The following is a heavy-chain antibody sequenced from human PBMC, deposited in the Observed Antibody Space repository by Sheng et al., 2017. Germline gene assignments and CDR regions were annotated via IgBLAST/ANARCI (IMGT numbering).Heavy chain of an antibody. CDR1: GGSISSSSYY. Sequence: QLQLQESGPGLVKPSETLSLTCTVSGGSISSSSYYWGWIRQPPGKGLEWIGSIYYSGSTYYNPSLKSRVTISVDTSKNQFSLKLSSVTAADTAVYYCARGDFIVVVTVFDYWGQGTLVTVSS. CDR3: ARGDFIVVVTVFDY. CDR2: IYYSGST. V-gene: IGHV4-39*07. J-gene: IGHJ4*02. D-gene: IGHD3-22*01.